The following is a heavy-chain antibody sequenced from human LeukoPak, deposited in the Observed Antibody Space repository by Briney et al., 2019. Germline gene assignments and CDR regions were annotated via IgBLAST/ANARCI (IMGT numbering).Heavy chain of an antibody. D-gene: IGHD2/OR15-2a*01. CDR2: ISGSGGST. CDR1: GLTSGIYA. J-gene: IGHJ3*02. Sequence: GGSLSLSCAASGLTSGIYAMSWVRQAPGKGLEWVSVISGSGGSTYYADSVKGRFTISRDNSKNTLYLQMNSLRPEDTAVYYCAKDSRSRNGIYDPFDIWGQGTMVTVSS. CDR3: AKDSRSRNGIYDPFDI. V-gene: IGHV3-23*01.